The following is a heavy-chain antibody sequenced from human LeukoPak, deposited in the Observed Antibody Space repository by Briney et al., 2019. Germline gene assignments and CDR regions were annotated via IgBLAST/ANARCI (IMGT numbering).Heavy chain of an antibody. CDR1: GFTFSSYG. CDR3: AKDKIWGEDYFDY. Sequence: QPGGSLRLSCAASGFTFSSYGMHWVRQAPGKGLEWVAVISYDGSDKYYADSVKGRFTISRDNSKNTLYLQMNSLRAEDTAVYYCAKDKIWGEDYFDYWGQGTLVTVSS. J-gene: IGHJ4*02. V-gene: IGHV3-30*18. D-gene: IGHD3-16*01. CDR2: ISYDGSDK.